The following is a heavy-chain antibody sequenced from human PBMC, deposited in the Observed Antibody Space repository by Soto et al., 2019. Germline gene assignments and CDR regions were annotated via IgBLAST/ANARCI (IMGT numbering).Heavy chain of an antibody. CDR2: ISGSGGST. CDR3: AKVECSGGSCYSYFQH. CDR1: GFTFSSYA. Sequence: GGSLRLSCAASGFTFSSYAMSWVRQAPGKGLEWVSAISGSGGSTYYADSVKGRFTISRDNSKNTLYLQMNSLRAEDAAVYYCAKVECSGGSCYSYFQHWGQGTLVTVSS. J-gene: IGHJ1*01. V-gene: IGHV3-23*01. D-gene: IGHD2-15*01.